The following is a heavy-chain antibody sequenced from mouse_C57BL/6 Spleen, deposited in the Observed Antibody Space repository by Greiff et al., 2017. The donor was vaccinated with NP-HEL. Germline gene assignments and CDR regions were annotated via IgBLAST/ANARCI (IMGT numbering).Heavy chain of an antibody. D-gene: IGHD1-1*01. CDR2: IYPGLGNT. CDR3: ARGNYYGSSYPFAY. CDR1: GYTVTDYS. V-gene: IGHV1-76*01. J-gene: IGHJ3*01. Sequence: VQLQQSGAELVRPGASVKLSCKASGYTVTDYSLTSAKTPPRPFLSLLSRIYPGLGNTYYNENFKGKATLTAEKSSSTAYMQLSSLTSEDSAVYFCARGNYYGSSYPFAYWGQGTLVTVSA.